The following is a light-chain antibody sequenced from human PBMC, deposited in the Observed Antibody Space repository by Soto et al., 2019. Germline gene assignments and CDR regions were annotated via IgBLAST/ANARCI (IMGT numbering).Light chain of an antibody. CDR2: MAS. CDR3: QQYFNYPVT. J-gene: IGKJ1*01. V-gene: IGKV1-5*03. CDR1: QSIYTW. Sequence: DIQMTQSPSTLSASVGDRVTITCRANQSIYTWLAWYQHKPGKAPKFLIYMASSLENGVPSRFSGSGSGTEFTLTISSLQPDDFAAYVCQQYFNYPVTFGQGTKVEIK.